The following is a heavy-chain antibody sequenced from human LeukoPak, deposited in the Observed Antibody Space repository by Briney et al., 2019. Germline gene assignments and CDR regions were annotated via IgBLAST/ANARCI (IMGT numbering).Heavy chain of an antibody. CDR2: VSYDGGNK. V-gene: IGHV3-30*04. D-gene: IGHD3-10*01. J-gene: IGHJ4*02. CDR1: GFTFSTFA. Sequence: GGSLRLSCAASGFTFSTFAMHWVRQAPGKGLDWVAVVSYDGGNKYYADSVKGRFTISRDNSKNTLYLQMNSLRAEDTAVYYCAKRASGSGTSLYYFDYWGQGTLVTVSS. CDR3: AKRASGSGTSLYYFDY.